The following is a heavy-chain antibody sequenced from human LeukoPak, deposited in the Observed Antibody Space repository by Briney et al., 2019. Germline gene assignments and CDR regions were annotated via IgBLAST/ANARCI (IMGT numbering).Heavy chain of an antibody. Sequence: ASVKVSCKPSGYSFYDFYIHWVRQAPGQGLEWMGWIDPNSGGRNYAQKFQGRVTMTRDTSTSTAYMVLSSLTSDDTAVYYCARGGCSGGSCYSSWFEPWGQGTLVSVSS. D-gene: IGHD2-15*01. CDR1: GYSFYDFY. CDR3: ARGGCSGGSCYSSWFEP. CDR2: IDPNSGGR. V-gene: IGHV1-2*02. J-gene: IGHJ5*02.